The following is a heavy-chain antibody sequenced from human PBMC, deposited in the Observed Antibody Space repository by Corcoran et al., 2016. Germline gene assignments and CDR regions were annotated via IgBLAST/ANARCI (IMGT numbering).Heavy chain of an antibody. CDR3: TSSTNEDYYYYYGMDV. V-gene: IGHV3-15*07. Sequence: EVQLVESGGGLVKPGGSLRLSCAASGFTFSNAWMNWVRQAPGKGLEWVGRIKSKTDGGTTDYAAPVKGRFTISRDDSKNTLYLQMNSLKTEDTAVDYCTSSTNEDYYYYYGMDVWGQGTTVTVSS. CDR2: IKSKTDGGTT. J-gene: IGHJ6*02. D-gene: IGHD2-8*01. CDR1: GFTFSNAW.